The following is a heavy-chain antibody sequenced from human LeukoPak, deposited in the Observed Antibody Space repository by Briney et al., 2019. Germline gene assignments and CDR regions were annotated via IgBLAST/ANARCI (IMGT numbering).Heavy chain of an antibody. CDR1: AFTFTANA. J-gene: IGHJ4*02. D-gene: IGHD1-26*01. CDR2: ILVGGNT. Sequence: GGSLRLSCSASAFTFTANAMNWVRQAPGKGLEWVSAILVGGNTYTADSVKGGFTIYRDTSKNTLYLQSNRLGVEDTAVYYGARVNSGSYLFWGQGTLVTVSS. CDR3: ARVNSGSYLF. V-gene: IGHV3-23*01.